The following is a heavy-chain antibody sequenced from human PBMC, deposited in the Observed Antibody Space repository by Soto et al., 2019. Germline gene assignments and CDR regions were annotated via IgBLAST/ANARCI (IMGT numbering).Heavy chain of an antibody. D-gene: IGHD2-15*01. CDR2: IYYSGST. CDR3: ARQGYCSGGSCGSIDAFDI. J-gene: IGHJ3*02. CDR1: GGSISSSSYY. V-gene: IGHV4-39*01. Sequence: SETLSLTCTVSGGSISSSSYYWGWIRQPPGKGLEWIGSIYYSGSTYYNPSLKSRVTISVDTSKNQFSLKLSSVTAADTAVYYCARQGYCSGGSCGSIDAFDIWGQGTMVTVSS.